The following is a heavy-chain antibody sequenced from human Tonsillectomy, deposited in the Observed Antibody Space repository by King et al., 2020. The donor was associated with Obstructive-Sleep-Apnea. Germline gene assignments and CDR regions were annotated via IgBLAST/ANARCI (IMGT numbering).Heavy chain of an antibody. CDR3: AKASRSGWYETLPDY. D-gene: IGHD6-19*01. CDR2: IRWNSGSI. Sequence: VQLVESGGGLVQPGRSLRLSCAASGFTFDDYAMHWVRQAPGKGLEWVSGIRWNSGSICYADSVKGRFTISRDNAKNSLYLQMNSLRAEDTALYYCAKASRSGWYETLPDYWGQGTLVTVSS. J-gene: IGHJ4*02. V-gene: IGHV3-9*01. CDR1: GFTFDDYA.